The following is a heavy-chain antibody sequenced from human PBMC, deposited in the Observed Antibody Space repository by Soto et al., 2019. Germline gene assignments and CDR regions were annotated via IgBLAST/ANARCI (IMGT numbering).Heavy chain of an antibody. CDR1: GFTFSGYS. CDR3: AKSIYCCGGSCYYNWFDP. J-gene: IGHJ5*02. D-gene: IGHD2-15*01. Sequence: GGPLRLSYAASGFTFSGYSMNWVRQAPGKGLEWVSSISSSSSYIYYADSVKGRFTISRDNSKNTLYLQMNSLRAEDTAVYYCAKSIYCCGGSCYYNWFDPWGQGTLVTVSS. V-gene: IGHV3-21*01. CDR2: ISSSSSYI.